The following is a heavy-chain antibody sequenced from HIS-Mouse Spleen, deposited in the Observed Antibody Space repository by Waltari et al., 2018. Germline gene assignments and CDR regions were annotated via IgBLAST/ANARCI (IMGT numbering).Heavy chain of an antibody. D-gene: IGHD6-13*01. CDR3: AREGGIAAAGTEKFFDY. CDR2: IYHSGST. J-gene: IGHJ4*02. Sequence: QVQLQESGPGLVKPSETLSLTCTVSGYSLSSGYYWGWIRQPPGKGLEWIGSIYHSGSTYYNPSLKSRVTISVDTSKNQFSLKLSSVTAADTAVYYCAREGGIAAAGTEKFFDYWGQGTLVTVSS. V-gene: IGHV4-38-2*02. CDR1: GYSLSSGYY.